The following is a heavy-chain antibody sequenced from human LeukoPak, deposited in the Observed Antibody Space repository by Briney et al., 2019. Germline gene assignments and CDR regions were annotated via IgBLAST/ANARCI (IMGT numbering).Heavy chain of an antibody. J-gene: IGHJ4*02. CDR1: GGSISNYY. Sequence: SETLSLTCTVSGGSISNYYWSWIRQPPGKGLEWIGYIYYSGSTNYNPSLKSRVTISVDTSKNQFSLQLNSVTPEDTAVYYCAREHYYDSSGYRYYFDYWGQGTLVTVSS. V-gene: IGHV4-59*12. CDR2: IYYSGST. D-gene: IGHD3-22*01. CDR3: AREHYYDSSGYRYYFDY.